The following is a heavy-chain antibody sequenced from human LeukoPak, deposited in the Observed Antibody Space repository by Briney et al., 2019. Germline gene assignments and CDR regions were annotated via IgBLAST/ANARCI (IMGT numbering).Heavy chain of an antibody. CDR3: AINGDCSGGSCYT. CDR1: GYTFTGYY. CDR2: INPNSGGT. Sequence: APVKVSCKASGYTFTGYYMHWVRQAPGQGLEWMGRINPNSGGTNYAQKFQGRVTMTRDTSISTAYMELSRLRSDDTAVYYCAINGDCSGGSCYTWGQGTLVTVSS. J-gene: IGHJ4*02. V-gene: IGHV1-2*06. D-gene: IGHD2-15*01.